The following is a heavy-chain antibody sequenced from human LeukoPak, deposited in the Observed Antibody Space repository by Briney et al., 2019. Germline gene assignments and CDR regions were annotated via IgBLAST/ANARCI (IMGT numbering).Heavy chain of an antibody. CDR1: GGSFSGYY. V-gene: IGHV4-34*01. J-gene: IGHJ5*02. D-gene: IGHD2-2*01. CDR3: AILVVPAAPLYNWFDP. CDR2: INHSGST. Sequence: SETLSLTCAVYGGSFSGYYWSWIRQPPGKGLEWIGEINHSGSTNYNPSLKSRVTISVDTSKNQFSLKLGSVTAADTAVYYCAILVVPAAPLYNWFDPWGQGTLVTVSS.